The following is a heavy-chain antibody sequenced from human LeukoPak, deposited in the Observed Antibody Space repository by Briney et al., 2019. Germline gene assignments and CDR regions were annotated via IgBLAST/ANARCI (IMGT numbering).Heavy chain of an antibody. D-gene: IGHD3-9*01. CDR2: IYYSGST. CDR3: ARAYYDISPSRWFDP. V-gene: IGHV4-59*01. Sequence: ASETLSLTCTVSGGSIISYYWSWIRQPPGKGLEWIGYIYYSGSTNYNPSLKSRVTISVDTSKNQFSLKLSSVTAADTAVYYCARAYYDISPSRWFDPWGQGTLVTVSS. J-gene: IGHJ5*02. CDR1: GGSIISYY.